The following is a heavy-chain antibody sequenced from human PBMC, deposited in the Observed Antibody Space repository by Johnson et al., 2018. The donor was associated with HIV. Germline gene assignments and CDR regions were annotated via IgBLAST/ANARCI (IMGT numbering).Heavy chain of an antibody. CDR2: ISYDGSNK. CDR1: GFTFSSYA. Sequence: QVQLVESGGGVVQPGRSLRLSCAASGFTFSSYAMHWVRQAPGKGLEWVAVISYDGSNKYYADSVKGRFTISRYNSKNTLYLKMNSLRAEDTAVYDCARAQDAFDIWGQGTMVTVSS. J-gene: IGHJ3*02. CDR3: ARAQDAFDI. V-gene: IGHV3-30*04.